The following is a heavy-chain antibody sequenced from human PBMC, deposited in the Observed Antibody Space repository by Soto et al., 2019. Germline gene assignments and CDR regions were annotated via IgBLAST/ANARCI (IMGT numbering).Heavy chain of an antibody. CDR1: GGSISSGGYY. CDR3: ARQTDSYYTFDAFDI. J-gene: IGHJ3*02. Sequence: SETLSLTCTVSGGSISSGGYYWDWIRQPPGKGLEWIGNVYYSGSTNYNPSLESRVTISVDTSKNQFSLKLSSVTAADTAVYYCARQTDSYYTFDAFDIWGQGTMVTVSS. D-gene: IGHD3-22*01. V-gene: IGHV4-39*01. CDR2: VYYSGST.